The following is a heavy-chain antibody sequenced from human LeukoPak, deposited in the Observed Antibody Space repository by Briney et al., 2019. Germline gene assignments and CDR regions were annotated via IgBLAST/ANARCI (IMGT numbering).Heavy chain of an antibody. CDR1: GYTFTGYY. D-gene: IGHD1-14*01. CDR3: ARATAENDH. CDR2: INPKTGGT. V-gene: IGHV1-2*02. J-gene: IGHJ4*02. Sequence: GASVKVSCNASGYTFTGYYMHWVRQAPGQGLEWMGWINPKTGGTSYAQKFQGRVTMTRDTSIGTINMELTRLTSDDTAVYYCARATAENDHWGQGTLVTVSS.